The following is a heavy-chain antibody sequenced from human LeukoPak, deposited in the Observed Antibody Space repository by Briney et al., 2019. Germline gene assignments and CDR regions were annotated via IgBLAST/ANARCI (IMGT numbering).Heavy chain of an antibody. J-gene: IGHJ6*03. CDR1: GYSISSGYY. Sequence: SETLSLTCAVSGYSISSGYYWGWIRQPPGEGLECIGSIYHSGSTYYNPSLKSRVTISVDTSKNQFSLKLSSVTAADTAWYYCARLYSSSWRHHYYYMDVCGKATTVTVSS. CDR2: IYHSGST. CDR3: ARLYSSSWRHHYYYMDV. V-gene: IGHV4-38-2*01. D-gene: IGHD6-13*01.